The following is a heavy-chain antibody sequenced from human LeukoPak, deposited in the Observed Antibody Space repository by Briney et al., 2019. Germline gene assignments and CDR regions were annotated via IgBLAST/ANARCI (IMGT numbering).Heavy chain of an antibody. V-gene: IGHV1-2*02. Sequence: ASVKVSCKASGYTLTDKYLHWVRQAPGQGLEWMGWINPNNGDTTYAQKFQGRVTMTRDTSISTAYMELSRLTSDGTAVYYCAREEQYNMYFDYWGQGTLVTVSS. D-gene: IGHD1/OR15-1a*01. CDR2: INPNNGDT. CDR3: AREEQYNMYFDY. CDR1: GYTLTDKY. J-gene: IGHJ4*02.